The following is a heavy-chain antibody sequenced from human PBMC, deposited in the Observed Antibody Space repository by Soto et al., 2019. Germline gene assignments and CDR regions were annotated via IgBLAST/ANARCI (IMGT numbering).Heavy chain of an antibody. CDR3: AKEVSYSSGWYEALSYFDL. CDR1: GFTFSSYG. Sequence: QVQLVESGGGVVQPGRSLRLSCAASGFTFSSYGMHWVRQAPGKGLEWVAVISYDGSNKYYADSVKGRFTISRDNSKNTLYLQMNSLRAEDTAVYYCAKEVSYSSGWYEALSYFDLWGRGTLVTVSS. J-gene: IGHJ2*01. V-gene: IGHV3-30*18. CDR2: ISYDGSNK. D-gene: IGHD6-19*01.